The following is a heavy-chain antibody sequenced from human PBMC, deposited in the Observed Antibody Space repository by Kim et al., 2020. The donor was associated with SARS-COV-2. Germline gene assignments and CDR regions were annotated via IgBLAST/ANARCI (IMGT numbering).Heavy chain of an antibody. CDR1: SDSISSYD. J-gene: IGHJ4*02. Sequence: AETLSLTCTVSSDSISSYDCSWIRQLPGKGLEWIGYIYYSGTTNYNPSLNSRVTISWDTSKNQFALELTSVTDADTAVYYCSRSVGRGSWHQFDYWGQGILVTVSS. V-gene: IGHV4-59*01. CDR3: SRSVGRGSWHQFDY. D-gene: IGHD6-13*01. CDR2: IYYSGTT.